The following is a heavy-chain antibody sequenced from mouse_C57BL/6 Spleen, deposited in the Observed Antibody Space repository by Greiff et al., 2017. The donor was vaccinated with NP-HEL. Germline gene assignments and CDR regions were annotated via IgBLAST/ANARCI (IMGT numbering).Heavy chain of an antibody. V-gene: IGHV1-85*01. J-gene: IGHJ3*01. Sequence: VKVVESGPELVKPGASVKLSCKASGYTFTSYDINWVKQRPGQGLEWIGWIYPRDGSTKYNEKFKGKATLTVDTSSSTAYMELHSLTSEDSAVYFCARGEGRTLLAYWGQGTLVTVSA. CDR3: ARGEGRTLLAY. CDR2: IYPRDGST. D-gene: IGHD3-3*01. CDR1: GYTFTSYD.